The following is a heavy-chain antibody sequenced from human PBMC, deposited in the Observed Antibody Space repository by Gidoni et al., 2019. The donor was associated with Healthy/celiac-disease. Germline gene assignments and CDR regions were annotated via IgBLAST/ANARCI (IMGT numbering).Heavy chain of an antibody. CDR2: MNPNSGNT. CDR1: GYTFTSYD. CDR3: ARVIPSCLGASCSENYYYYYGMDV. Sequence: QVQLVQSGAEVKKPGASVKVSCKASGYTFTSYDINWVRQATGQGLEWMGWMNPNSGNTGYAQKFQGRVTMTRNTSISTAYMELSSLRSEDTAVYYCARVIPSCLGASCSENYYYYYGMDVWGQGTTVTVSS. J-gene: IGHJ6*02. V-gene: IGHV1-8*01. D-gene: IGHD2-2*01.